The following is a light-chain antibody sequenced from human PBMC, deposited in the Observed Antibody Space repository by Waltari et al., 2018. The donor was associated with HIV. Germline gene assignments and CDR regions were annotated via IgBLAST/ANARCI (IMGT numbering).Light chain of an antibody. CDR3: QQLNSYPLT. V-gene: IGKV1-9*01. CDR1: QGISSY. CDR2: AAS. Sequence: VGDRVTITCRASQGISSYLAWYQQKPGKVPQLLIYAASTLESGVPSRFSGSGSGTEFTLTISSLQPEDFATYYCQQLNSYPLTFGGGTKVDFK. J-gene: IGKJ4*01.